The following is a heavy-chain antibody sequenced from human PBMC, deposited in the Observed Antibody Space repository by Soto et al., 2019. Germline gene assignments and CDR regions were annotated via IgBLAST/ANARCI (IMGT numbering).Heavy chain of an antibody. CDR1: GYTFSAYT. J-gene: IGHJ3*02. Sequence: QAQLVQSGAEMKKPGASVKVSCKATGYTFSAYTMNWVRQAPGQSLEWMGWINAGSGNTKYSQNFQGRVIITRDTSASTVYMELTGLTSEDTAVYYCARDTETLGPRANDALDIWGQGTMVTVSS. D-gene: IGHD3-3*02. CDR3: ARDTETLGPRANDALDI. CDR2: INAGSGNT. V-gene: IGHV1-3*01.